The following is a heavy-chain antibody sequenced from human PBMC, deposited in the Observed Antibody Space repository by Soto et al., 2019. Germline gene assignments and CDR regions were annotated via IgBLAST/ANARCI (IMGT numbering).Heavy chain of an antibody. V-gene: IGHV4-39*01. CDR2: VYFSATT. D-gene: IGHD6-19*01. CDR3: ARHGLSSSGWTAAGFDY. Sequence: SETLSLTCTVSGGSISSSTYYWGWIRQPPGKGLEWIGSVYFSATTYYNPSLKSRLTFSEDTSKNLFSLKLSSVTAADTAVYYCARHGLSSSGWTAAGFDYWGQGIVVTVSS. J-gene: IGHJ4*02. CDR1: GGSISSSTYY.